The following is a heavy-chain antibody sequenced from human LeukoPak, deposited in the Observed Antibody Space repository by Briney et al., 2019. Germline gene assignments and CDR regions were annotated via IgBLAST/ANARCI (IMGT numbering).Heavy chain of an antibody. Sequence: GASVKVSCKASGGTFSSYAISWVRQAPGQGLDYLRMIISIFGTAIYAQKFHGRVTITADESTSTAYMDLSSLRSEHTAAYSCARLPLHLVVVPAAMGHYYYYGMDVWGKGTTVTVSS. V-gene: IGHV1-69*13. CDR1: GGTFSSYA. J-gene: IGHJ6*04. CDR2: IISIFGTA. D-gene: IGHD2-2*01. CDR3: ARLPLHLVVVPAAMGHYYYYGMDV.